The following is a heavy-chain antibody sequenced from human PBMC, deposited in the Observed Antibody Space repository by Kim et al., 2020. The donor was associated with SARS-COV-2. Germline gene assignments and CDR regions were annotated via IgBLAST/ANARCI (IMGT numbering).Heavy chain of an antibody. Sequence: GGSLRLSCAASGFTFDDYAMHWVRQAPGKGLEWVSGISWNSGSIGYADSVKGRFTISRDNAKNSLYLQMNSLRAEDTALYYCAKGLGYSGYVARVYYGMDVWGQGTTVTVSS. J-gene: IGHJ6*02. CDR1: GFTFDDYA. D-gene: IGHD5-12*01. CDR2: ISWNSGSI. V-gene: IGHV3-9*01. CDR3: AKGLGYSGYVARVYYGMDV.